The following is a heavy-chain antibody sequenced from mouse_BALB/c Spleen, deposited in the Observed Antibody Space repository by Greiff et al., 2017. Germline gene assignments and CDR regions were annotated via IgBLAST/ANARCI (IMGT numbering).Heavy chain of an antibody. CDR1: GYTFTSYY. Sequence: QVQLKESGAELVKPGASVKLSCKASGYTFTSYYMYWVKQRPGQGLEWIGEINPSNGGTNFNEKFKSKATPTVDKSSSTAYMQLSSLTSEDSAVYYCTRGPSTMITTGEFAYWGQGTLVTVSA. D-gene: IGHD2-4*01. CDR3: TRGPSTMITTGEFAY. V-gene: IGHV1S81*02. J-gene: IGHJ3*01. CDR2: INPSNGGT.